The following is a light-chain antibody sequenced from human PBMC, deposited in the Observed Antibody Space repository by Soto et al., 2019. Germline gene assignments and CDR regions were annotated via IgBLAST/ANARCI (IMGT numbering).Light chain of an antibody. J-gene: IGKJ2*03. V-gene: IGKV1-39*01. CDR2: AAS. CDR3: QQSYSNVG. Sequence: DIQMTQSPSSLSASVGDRVTITCRASQSIGNFLNWYQQKPGKAPKLLIYAASRLQSVVPSRFSGGTSGTDFTLTISSLQPEDFATYYYQQSYSNVGFGQGTKLEI. CDR1: QSIGNF.